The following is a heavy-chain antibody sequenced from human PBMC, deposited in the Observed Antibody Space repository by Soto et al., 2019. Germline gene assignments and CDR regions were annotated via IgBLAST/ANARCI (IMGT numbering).Heavy chain of an antibody. J-gene: IGHJ6*02. V-gene: IGHV3-30*18. CDR3: AKVQSAVAGTAGYYYYGMDV. CDR1: GFTFSSYG. CDR2: ISYDGSNK. D-gene: IGHD6-19*01. Sequence: PGGSLRLSCAASGFTFSSYGMHWVRQAPGKGLEWVAVISYDGSNKYYADSVKGRFTISRDNSKNTLYLQMNSLRAEDTAVYYCAKVQSAVAGTAGYYYYGMDVWGQGTTVTVS.